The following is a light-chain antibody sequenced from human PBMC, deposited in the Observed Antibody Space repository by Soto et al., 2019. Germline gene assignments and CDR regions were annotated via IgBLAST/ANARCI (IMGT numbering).Light chain of an antibody. J-gene: IGLJ3*02. CDR1: SGHSSYA. Sequence: QSVLTQSHSASASLGASVKLSCTLSSGHSSYAIAWHQQQPEKGPRYLMKVNSDGSHTKGDGIPERFSGSSSGAERYLTISSLQSEDEADYYCQTWGAGTWVFGGGTKLTVL. V-gene: IGLV4-69*01. CDR3: QTWGAGTWV. CDR2: VNSDGSH.